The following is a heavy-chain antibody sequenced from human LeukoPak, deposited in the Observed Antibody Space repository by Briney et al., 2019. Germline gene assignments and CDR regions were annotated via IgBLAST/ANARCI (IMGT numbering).Heavy chain of an antibody. CDR1: GLTVSSNY. J-gene: IGHJ4*02. V-gene: IGHV3-53*01. Sequence: GGSLRLSCAASGLTVSSNYMSWVRQAPGKGLEWVSVIYSGGSTYYADSVKGRFTISRDNSKNTLYLQMSSLRAEDTAVYYCATLAGATAVYYFDYWGRGTLVTVSS. D-gene: IGHD1-26*01. CDR2: IYSGGST. CDR3: ATLAGATAVYYFDY.